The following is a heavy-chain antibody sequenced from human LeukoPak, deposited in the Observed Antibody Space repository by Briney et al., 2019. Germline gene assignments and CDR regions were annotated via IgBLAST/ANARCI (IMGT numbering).Heavy chain of an antibody. Sequence: ASVKVSCKASGYTFTGYYMHWVRQAPGQGLEWMGWINPNSGGTNYAQKLQGRVTMTTDTSTSTAYMELRSLRSDDTAVYYCARDEGQLLWFGELLPYDYWGQGTLVTVSS. CDR2: INPNSGGT. D-gene: IGHD3-10*01. V-gene: IGHV1-2*02. CDR1: GYTFTGYY. CDR3: ARDEGQLLWFGELLPYDY. J-gene: IGHJ4*02.